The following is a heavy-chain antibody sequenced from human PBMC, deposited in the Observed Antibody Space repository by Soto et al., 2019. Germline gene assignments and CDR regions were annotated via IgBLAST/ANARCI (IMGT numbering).Heavy chain of an antibody. V-gene: IGHV3-23*01. Sequence: GGSLRLSCAASGFTFSSYAMSWVRQAPGKGLEWVSAISGSGGSTYYADSVKGRFTISRDNSKNTLYLQMNSLRAEDTAVYYCAKSYPLRFGELLSPGHYGMDVWGQGTTVTVSS. D-gene: IGHD3-10*01. CDR2: ISGSGGST. CDR1: GFTFSSYA. J-gene: IGHJ6*02. CDR3: AKSYPLRFGELLSPGHYGMDV.